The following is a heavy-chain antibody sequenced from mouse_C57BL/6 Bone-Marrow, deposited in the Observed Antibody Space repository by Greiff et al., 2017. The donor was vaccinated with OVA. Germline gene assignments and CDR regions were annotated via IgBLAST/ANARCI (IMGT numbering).Heavy chain of an antibody. CDR1: GYTFTSYW. V-gene: IGHV1-69*01. Sequence: QVQLQQSGAELVMPGASVKLSCKASGYTFTSYWMHWVKQRPGQGLEWIGEIDPSDSYTNYNQKFKGKSTLTVDKSSSTAYMQLSSLTSEDSAVYYCARGHYSNPAWFAYWGQGTLVTVSA. CDR3: ARGHYSNPAWFAY. J-gene: IGHJ3*01. D-gene: IGHD2-5*01. CDR2: IDPSDSYT.